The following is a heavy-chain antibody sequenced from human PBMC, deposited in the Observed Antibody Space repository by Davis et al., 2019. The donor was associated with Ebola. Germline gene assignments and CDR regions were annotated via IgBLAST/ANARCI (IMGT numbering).Heavy chain of an antibody. D-gene: IGHD3/OR15-3a*01. CDR3: AREEGTDYYGMDV. CDR2: ISSNGGST. V-gene: IGHV3-64*01. CDR1: GFTFSSYA. Sequence: GESLKISCAASGFTFSSYAMHWVRQAPGKGLEYVSAISSNGGSTYYANSVKGRFTISRDNSKNTLYLQMNSLRAEDTAVYYCAREEGTDYYGMDVWGQGTTVTVSS. J-gene: IGHJ6*02.